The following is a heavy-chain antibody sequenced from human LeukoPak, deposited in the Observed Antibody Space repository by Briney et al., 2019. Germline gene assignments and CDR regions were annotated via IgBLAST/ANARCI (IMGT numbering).Heavy chain of an antibody. CDR3: ARVGPYGSGEAWFDP. V-gene: IGHV4-61*02. CDR1: GDSIISDTYY. D-gene: IGHD3-10*01. CDR2: IYTSGST. J-gene: IGHJ5*02. Sequence: SETLSLTCIVSGDSIISDTYYWGWIRQPAGKGLEWIGRIYTSGSTNYNPSLKSRVTMSVDTSKNQFSLKLSSVTAADTAVYYCARVGPYGSGEAWFDPWGQGTLVTVSS.